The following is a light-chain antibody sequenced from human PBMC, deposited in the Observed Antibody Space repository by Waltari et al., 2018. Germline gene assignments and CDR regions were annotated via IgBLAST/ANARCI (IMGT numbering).Light chain of an antibody. Sequence: DIQMTQSPPSLSASVGDRVTITCRASQTISNSLDWYQQKPGKAPKLLIYGSFILQSGVPSRFSGSGSGTDFTLTISSLQPEDFATYYCQQSSSSPITFGQGTRL. J-gene: IGKJ5*01. V-gene: IGKV1-39*01. CDR2: GSF. CDR3: QQSSSSPIT. CDR1: QTISNS.